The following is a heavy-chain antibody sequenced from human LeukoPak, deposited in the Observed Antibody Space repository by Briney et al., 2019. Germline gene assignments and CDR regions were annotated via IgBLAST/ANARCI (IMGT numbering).Heavy chain of an antibody. CDR2: INPNSGGT. V-gene: IGHV1-2*02. Sequence: APVKVSCKASGYTFTGYYMHWVRQAPGQGLEWMGWINPNSGGTNYAQKFQGRVTMTRDTSISTAYMELSRLRSDDTAVYYCARAPREWELHKAFDYWGQGTLVTVSS. D-gene: IGHD1-26*01. J-gene: IGHJ4*02. CDR1: GYTFTGYY. CDR3: ARAPREWELHKAFDY.